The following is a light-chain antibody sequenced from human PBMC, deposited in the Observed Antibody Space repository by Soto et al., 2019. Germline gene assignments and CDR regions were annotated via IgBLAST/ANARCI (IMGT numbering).Light chain of an antibody. CDR1: QSISSY. Sequence: DIPMTQSPSSLSASVGDRVTITCRASQSISSYINWYQQKPGKAPNLLIYTASSLESGVPSRFSGSGSGTDFTLTITSLQPEDFATYFCQQSYSRPRTFGQGTKVDI. CDR2: TAS. V-gene: IGKV1-39*01. CDR3: QQSYSRPRT. J-gene: IGKJ1*01.